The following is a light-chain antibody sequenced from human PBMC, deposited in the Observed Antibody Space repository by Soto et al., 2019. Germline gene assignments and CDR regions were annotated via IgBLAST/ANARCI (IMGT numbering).Light chain of an antibody. V-gene: IGKV3-15*01. J-gene: IGKJ1*01. Sequence: EIVMTQSPGTLSVSPGEGVTLSCRASQSVSSDLAWIQQKPGQAPRLLIYGASTRATGIPARFSGSGSGTEFTLTISSLQPEDFAVYSCQQYNSWPRTFGQGTKVEIK. CDR3: QQYNSWPRT. CDR1: QSVSSD. CDR2: GAS.